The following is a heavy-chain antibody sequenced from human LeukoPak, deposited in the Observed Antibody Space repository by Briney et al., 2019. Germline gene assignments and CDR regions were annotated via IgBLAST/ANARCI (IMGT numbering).Heavy chain of an antibody. CDR3: AKGQTGDRATFDY. CDR1: GFTISNYW. CDR2: IHPDGSIT. D-gene: IGHD7-27*01. V-gene: IGHV3-74*03. J-gene: IGHJ4*02. Sequence: GGSLRLSCVGSGFTISNYWMHWVRQAPGTGLVWVSRIHPDGSITTYADSVKGRFTISRDNSKNTLYLQMNSLRAEDTAVYYCAKGQTGDRATFDYWGQGTLVTVSS.